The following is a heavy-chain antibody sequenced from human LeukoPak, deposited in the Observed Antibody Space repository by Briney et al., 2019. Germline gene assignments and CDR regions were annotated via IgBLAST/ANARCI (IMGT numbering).Heavy chain of an antibody. CDR2: IYYSGST. Sequence: SETLSLTCTVSGGSISSGGYYWSWIRQHPGKGLEWIGYIYYSGSTYYNPSLKSRVTISVDTSKNQFSLKLSSVTAADTAVYYCASPRRVGATFDAFGIWGQGTMVTVSS. V-gene: IGHV4-31*03. J-gene: IGHJ3*02. CDR1: GGSISSGGYY. D-gene: IGHD1-26*01. CDR3: ASPRRVGATFDAFGI.